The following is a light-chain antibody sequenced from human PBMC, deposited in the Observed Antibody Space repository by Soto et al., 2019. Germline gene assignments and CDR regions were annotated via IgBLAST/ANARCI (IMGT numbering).Light chain of an antibody. V-gene: IGKV2-28*01. CDR1: QSLLHSNGYNY. Sequence: DIVMTQSPLSLPVTPGEPASISCRSSQSLLHSNGYNYLDWYLQKPGQSPQLLIYLGSDRASGVPDRFSGSGSGTDFTPKISRVEAEDVGVYYCMQALQTPRTFGQGT. CDR2: LGS. CDR3: MQALQTPRT. J-gene: IGKJ1*01.